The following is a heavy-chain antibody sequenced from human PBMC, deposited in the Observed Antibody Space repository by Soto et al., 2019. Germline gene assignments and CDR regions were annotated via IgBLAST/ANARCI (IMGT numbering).Heavy chain of an antibody. V-gene: IGHV4-59*01. CDR3: ARGGNGGYYYYGMDV. CDR2: IYYSGST. D-gene: IGHD1-1*01. CDR1: GGSISSYY. J-gene: IGHJ6*02. Sequence: SETLSLTCTVSGGSISSYYWSWIRQPPGKGLEWIGYIYYSGSTNYNPSLKSRVTISVDTSKNQFSLKLSSVTAADTAVYYCARGGNGGYYYYGMDVWGQGTTVTVSS.